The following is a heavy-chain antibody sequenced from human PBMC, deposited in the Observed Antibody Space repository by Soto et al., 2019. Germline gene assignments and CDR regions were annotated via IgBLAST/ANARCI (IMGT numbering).Heavy chain of an antibody. CDR1: GYTFTSYG. V-gene: IGHV1-18*01. Sequence: QVQLVQSGGVVKKPGASVKVSCKASGYTFTSYGITWVRQAPGQGLEWMGWISAYNGNTNYAQKSQGRVTMTTATSTSKAYVELGSLRSADTADSYWARGCYCSGTTCRNWFDPSGQGTLVTVSS. CDR2: ISAYNGNT. CDR3: ARGCYCSGTTCRNWFDP. D-gene: IGHD2-2*01. J-gene: IGHJ5*02.